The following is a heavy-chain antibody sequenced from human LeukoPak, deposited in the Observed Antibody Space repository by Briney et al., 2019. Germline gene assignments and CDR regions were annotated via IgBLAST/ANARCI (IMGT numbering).Heavy chain of an antibody. Sequence: GGSLRLSCAASGFTFNKYAMDWVRQAPGKGLEWVSAISSSGGSTYYADPVKGRFTISRDNSKNTLYLQMNRLRAEDTAVYYCAKDQGDYSSGWSIFDYWGQGSLVTVSS. J-gene: IGHJ4*02. CDR1: GFTFNKYA. CDR2: ISSSGGST. V-gene: IGHV3-23*01. CDR3: AKDQGDYSSGWSIFDY. D-gene: IGHD6-19*01.